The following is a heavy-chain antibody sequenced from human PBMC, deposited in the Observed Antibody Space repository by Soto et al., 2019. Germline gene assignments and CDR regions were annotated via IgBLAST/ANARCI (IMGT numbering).Heavy chain of an antibody. Sequence: SQTLSLTCVISGNSVSSNSAAWIWIRQSPSRGLEWLGRTYYRSKWYNDYAVSVKSRITINPDTSKNQFSLHLDSVIPEDTAVYYCSGVDSFSGMDVSGQGTQGTVAS. D-gene: IGHD2-21*01. CDR1: GNSVSSNSAA. J-gene: IGHJ6*02. V-gene: IGHV6-1*01. CDR2: TYYRSKWYN. CDR3: SGVDSFSGMDV.